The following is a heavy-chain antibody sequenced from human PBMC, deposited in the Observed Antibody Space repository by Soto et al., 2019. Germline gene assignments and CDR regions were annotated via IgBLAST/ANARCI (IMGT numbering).Heavy chain of an antibody. Sequence: ASVKVSCKASGYTFTGYYMHWVRQAPGQGREWMGWINPNSGGTNYAQKFQGGVTMTRDTSISTAYMELSRLRSDDTAVYYCARVCSSTSCYTVNYYYGMDVWGQGTTVTVSS. J-gene: IGHJ6*02. CDR3: ARVCSSTSCYTVNYYYGMDV. CDR2: INPNSGGT. D-gene: IGHD2-2*02. CDR1: GYTFTGYY. V-gene: IGHV1-2*02.